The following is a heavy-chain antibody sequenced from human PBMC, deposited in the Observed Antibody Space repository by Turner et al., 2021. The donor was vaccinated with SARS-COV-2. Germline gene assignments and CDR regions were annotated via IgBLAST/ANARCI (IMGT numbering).Heavy chain of an antibody. CDR3: AGDQGEGDTPMVTYYYGMDV. Sequence: VQLVESGGGLVQPGGPLRLTCAASGFTFRSFSMNWVRQAPGKGLEWVSYISSSSSTIYYADSVKGRFTISRDNAKNSLYLQMNSLRDEDTAVYYCAGDQGEGDTPMVTYYYGMDVWGQGTTVTVSS. D-gene: IGHD5-18*01. J-gene: IGHJ6*02. CDR2: ISSSSSTI. V-gene: IGHV3-48*02. CDR1: GFTFRSFS.